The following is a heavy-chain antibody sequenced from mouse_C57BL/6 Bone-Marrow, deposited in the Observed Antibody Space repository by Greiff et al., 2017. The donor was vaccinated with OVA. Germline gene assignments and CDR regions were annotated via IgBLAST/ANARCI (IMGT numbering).Heavy chain of an antibody. J-gene: IGHJ4*01. Sequence: QVQLKQPGAELVKPGASVKLSCKASGYTFTSYGMHWVKQRPGQGLEWIGMIHPNSGSTNYNEKFKSKATLTVDKSSSTAYMQLSSLTSEDSAVYYCAIYGSPYYYAMDYWGQGTSVTVSS. D-gene: IGHD1-1*01. CDR1: GYTFTSYG. CDR2: IHPNSGST. CDR3: AIYGSPYYYAMDY. V-gene: IGHV1-64*01.